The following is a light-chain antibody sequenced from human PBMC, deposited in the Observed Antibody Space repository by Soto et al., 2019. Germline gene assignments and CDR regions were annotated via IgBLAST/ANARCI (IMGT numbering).Light chain of an antibody. CDR3: QQYNNWPPWT. CDR2: GAS. J-gene: IGKJ1*01. CDR1: QNIRNN. V-gene: IGKV3-15*01. Sequence: EVVMTQSPASLSVSPGERATLSCRASQNIRNNLAWYQQKPGQSPRLLIAGASTREAGIPGRFSGSGSGTDFTLIISSLQSEDFAIYYCQQYNNWPPWTFGQGTKVELK.